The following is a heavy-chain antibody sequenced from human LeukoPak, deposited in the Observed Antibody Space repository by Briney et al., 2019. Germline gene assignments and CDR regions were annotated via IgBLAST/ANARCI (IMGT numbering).Heavy chain of an antibody. D-gene: IGHD3-10*01. CDR2: INHSGST. CDR1: GGSFSGYY. J-gene: IGHJ4*02. Sequence: PSETLSLTCAVYGGSFSGYYWSWIRQPPGKGLEWIGEINHSGSTNYNPSLKSRVAISVDTSKNQFSLKLSSVTAADTAVYYCARNYYGSGSYYSYWGQGTLVTVPS. CDR3: ARNYYGSGSYYSY. V-gene: IGHV4-34*01.